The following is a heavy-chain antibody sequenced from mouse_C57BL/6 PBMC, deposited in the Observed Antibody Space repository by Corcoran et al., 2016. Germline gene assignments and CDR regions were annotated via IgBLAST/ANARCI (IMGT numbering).Heavy chain of an antibody. CDR1: GYTFTDYY. CDR2: INPNNGGT. D-gene: IGHD1-1*01. CDR3: ARSLITTSHFDY. Sequence: EVQLQQSGPELVKPGASVKISCKASGYTFTDYYMNWVKQSHGKSLEWIGDINPNNGGTSYNQKFKGKATLTVDKSSSTAYMELHSLTSEDSAVYYCARSLITTSHFDYWGQGTTLTVSS. J-gene: IGHJ2*01. V-gene: IGHV1-26*01.